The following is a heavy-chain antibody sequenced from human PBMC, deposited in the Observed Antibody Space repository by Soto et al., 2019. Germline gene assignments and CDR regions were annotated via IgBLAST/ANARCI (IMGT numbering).Heavy chain of an antibody. CDR3: VKEYCTAGTCFDAFDL. CDR2: ISDGGTTI. CDR1: GFIFSDYE. J-gene: IGHJ3*01. Sequence: EAELVESGGGLVQPGGSLTLSCAASGFIFSDYEVDWVRQAPGRGPEWISYISDGGTTIYYAASVKGRFTISRDDAKKSLYLHMNNLRVDDTAIYFCVKEYCTAGTCFDAFDLWGQGTVVTVSS. D-gene: IGHD2-8*02. V-gene: IGHV3-48*03.